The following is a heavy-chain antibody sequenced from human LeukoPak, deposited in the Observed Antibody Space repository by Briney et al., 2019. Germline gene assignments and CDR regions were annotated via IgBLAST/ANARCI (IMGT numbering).Heavy chain of an antibody. Sequence: GGSLRLSCAASGFTFSSYSMNWVRQAPGKGLEGVSSFSSSSSYIHSADSVRGRFTISRDNAKNSLFLQMNSLRAEDTAVYYCARDEWGDAFDIWGQGTMVTVFS. CDR1: GFTFSSYS. J-gene: IGHJ3*02. D-gene: IGHD1-26*01. CDR3: ARDEWGDAFDI. V-gene: IGHV3-21*01. CDR2: FSSSSSYI.